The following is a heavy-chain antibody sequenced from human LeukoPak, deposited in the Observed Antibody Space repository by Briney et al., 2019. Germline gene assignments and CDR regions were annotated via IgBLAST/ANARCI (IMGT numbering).Heavy chain of an antibody. Sequence: PGGSLRLSCAASGFIFRDYYMSWIRQAPGKGLEWVSYISSSSKTIYYADSVKGRFTISRDNAKNSLHLQMNSLRDEDSAVYYCARDQGIFDYWGQGTLVTVSS. V-gene: IGHV3-11*04. CDR2: ISSSSKTI. CDR3: ARDQGIFDY. CDR1: GFIFRDYY. J-gene: IGHJ4*02.